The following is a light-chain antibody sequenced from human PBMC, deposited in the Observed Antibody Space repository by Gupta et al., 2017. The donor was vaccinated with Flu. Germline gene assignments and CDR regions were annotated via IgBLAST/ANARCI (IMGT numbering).Light chain of an antibody. J-gene: IGKJ3*01. CDR3: QQDNFSPMT. CDR1: QNITTW. V-gene: IGKV1-5*03. CDR2: RTS. Sequence: DIRMTQSPSALSASVGDRVTITCRASQNITTWLAWYQQKPRKAPKLLIFRTSNLENGVSTRFSGSGSGTEFTLTISSLQPDDFSTFYCQQDNFSPMTFGHGTRVEIK.